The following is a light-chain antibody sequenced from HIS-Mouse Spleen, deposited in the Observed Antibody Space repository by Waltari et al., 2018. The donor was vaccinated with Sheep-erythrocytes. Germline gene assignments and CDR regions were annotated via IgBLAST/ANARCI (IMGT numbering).Light chain of an antibody. J-gene: IGKJ2*01. Sequence: EIVLTQSPATLSLSPGERATLSCRASQSVSSYLAWYQPKPGQAPRLLSYDASNRATGIPARFSGSGSGTDFTLTISSLEPEDVAVYYCQQRSNWYTFGQGTKLEIK. CDR3: QQRSNWYT. CDR1: QSVSSY. V-gene: IGKV3-11*01. CDR2: DAS.